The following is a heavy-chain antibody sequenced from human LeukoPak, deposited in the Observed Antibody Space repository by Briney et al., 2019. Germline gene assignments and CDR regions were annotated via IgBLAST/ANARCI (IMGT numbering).Heavy chain of an antibody. D-gene: IGHD1-26*01. J-gene: IGHJ4*02. CDR3: AIEYTGSSYLDH. CDR2: INLGGANP. Sequence: GASVKVSCKASGDTFTKYHMHWVRQAPGQGLEWMGLINLGGANPIYAQKFQGRVTMTWDTSTSTGYMDLSSLRSEDTAVYFCAIEYTGSSYLDHWGQGTLVTVSS. V-gene: IGHV1-46*01. CDR1: GDTFTKYH.